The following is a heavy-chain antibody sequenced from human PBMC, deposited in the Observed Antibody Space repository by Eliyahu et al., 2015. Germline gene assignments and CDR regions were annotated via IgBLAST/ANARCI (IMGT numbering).Heavy chain of an antibody. D-gene: IGHD3-10*01. CDR2: GDSSDSYI. CDR1: GYRFNNFW. Sequence: EVQLVQSGAELKKPGESLRISCKGSGYRFNNFWISWVRQMPGKDMEVVGGGDSSDSYINYSPPFQGHVTISVDKSISTAYLEWNSLKASDTAIYYCARHTGARGWFDLWGQGTLVTVSS. V-gene: IGHV5-10-1*03. CDR3: ARHTGARGWFDL. J-gene: IGHJ5*02.